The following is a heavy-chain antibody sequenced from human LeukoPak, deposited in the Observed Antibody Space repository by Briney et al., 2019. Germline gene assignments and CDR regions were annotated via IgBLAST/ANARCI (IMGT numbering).Heavy chain of an antibody. D-gene: IGHD3-22*01. J-gene: IGHJ5*02. V-gene: IGHV4-59*08. Sequence: SETLSLTGTVSGGSISSYYWSWIRQPPGKGLEWIGYIYYSGSTNYNPSLKSRVTISVDTSKNQFSLKLSSVTAADTAVYYCARQKYHYDSRGYLEHWFDPWGQGTLVTVSS. CDR3: ARQKYHYDSRGYLEHWFDP. CDR2: IYYSGST. CDR1: GGSISSYY.